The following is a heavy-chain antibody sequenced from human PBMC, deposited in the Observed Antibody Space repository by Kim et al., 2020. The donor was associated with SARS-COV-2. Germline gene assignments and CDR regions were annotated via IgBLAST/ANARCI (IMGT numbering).Heavy chain of an antibody. V-gene: IGHV3-15*01. CDR3: TTTLGQIYSSSWYRGRNAFDI. Sequence: GGSLRLSCAASGFTFSNAWMSWVRQAPGKGLEWVGRIKSKTDGGTTDYAAPVKGRFTNSRDDSKNTLYQQMNSLKTEDTAVYYCTTTLGQIYSSSWYRGRNAFDIWGQGTMVTVSS. D-gene: IGHD6-13*01. CDR1: GFTFSNAW. CDR2: IKSKTDGGTT. J-gene: IGHJ3*02.